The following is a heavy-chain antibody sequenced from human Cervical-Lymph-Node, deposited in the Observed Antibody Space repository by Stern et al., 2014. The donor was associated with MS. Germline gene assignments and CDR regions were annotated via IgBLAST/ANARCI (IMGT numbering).Heavy chain of an antibody. CDR1: GFTFRRYT. V-gene: IGHV3-21*01. CDR3: ARVASIPAGDNWNDAGEINYFDL. CDR2: TSGSGKYI. J-gene: IGHJ5*02. D-gene: IGHD1-1*01. Sequence: EVQLVESGGGLVKPGVSLRLSCIASGFTFRRYTMNWVRQAPGKGLEWVSSTSGSGKYIYYADSVKGRFTISRDSAKNSLYLQMNSLRGEDTGVYYCARVASIPAGDNWNDAGEINYFDLWGQGTLVTVSS.